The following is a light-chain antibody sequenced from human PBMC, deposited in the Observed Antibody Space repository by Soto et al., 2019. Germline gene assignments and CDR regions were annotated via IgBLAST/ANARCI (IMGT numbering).Light chain of an antibody. CDR2: KAS. J-gene: IGKJ1*01. CDR1: QSISSW. Sequence: SQSISSWLAWYQQKPGKAPKLLIYKASSLESGVPPRFSGSGSGTEFTLTISSLQPDDFATYYCQQYNSYRTFGQGTKV. V-gene: IGKV1-5*03. CDR3: QQYNSYRT.